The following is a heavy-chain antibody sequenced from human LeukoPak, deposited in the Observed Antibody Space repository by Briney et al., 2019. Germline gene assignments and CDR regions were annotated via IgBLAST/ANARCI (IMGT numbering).Heavy chain of an antibody. Sequence: PGGSLRLSCAASGFTFSSYAMHWVRQAPGKGLEWVAVISYDGSNKYYADSVKGRFTISRDNSKNTLYLQMNSLRAEDTAVYYCARDHGGSYIDYWGQGTLVTVSS. CDR1: GFTFSSYA. D-gene: IGHD1-26*01. CDR3: ARDHGGSYIDY. CDR2: ISYDGSNK. J-gene: IGHJ4*02. V-gene: IGHV3-30-3*01.